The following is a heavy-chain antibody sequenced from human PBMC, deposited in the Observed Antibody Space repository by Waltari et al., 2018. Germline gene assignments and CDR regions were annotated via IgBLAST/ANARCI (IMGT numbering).Heavy chain of an antibody. J-gene: IGHJ5*02. CDR1: GFSFAEYR. CDR3: ARGKAFDP. V-gene: IGHV3-21*06. Sequence: VRLVESGGGRVEPGESLRLSCVGSGFSFAEYRMNWVRQAPGKGREWVSSLNNGGDYKGYADSVEGRFTISRDNDKNTLYLQMNDLRVDDTAIYYCARGKAFDPWGQGTRVNVSS. CDR2: LNNGGDYK.